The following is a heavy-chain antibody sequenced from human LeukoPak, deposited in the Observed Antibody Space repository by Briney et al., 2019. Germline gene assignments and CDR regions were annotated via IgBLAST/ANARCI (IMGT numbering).Heavy chain of an antibody. CDR1: GFTFSSYS. D-gene: IGHD3-22*01. J-gene: IGHJ3*02. CDR3: ARDPEIVAPPRAFDI. CDR2: ISSSSSYI. Sequence: KPGGSLRLSCAASGFTFSSYSMNWVRQAPGKGLEWVSSISSSSSYIYYADSVKGRFTISRDNAKNSLYLQMNSLRAEDTAVYYCARDPEIVAPPRAFDIWGQGTMVTVSS. V-gene: IGHV3-21*01.